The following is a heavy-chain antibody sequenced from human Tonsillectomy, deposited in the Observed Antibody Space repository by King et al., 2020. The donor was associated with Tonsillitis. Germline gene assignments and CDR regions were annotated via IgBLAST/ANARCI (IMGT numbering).Heavy chain of an antibody. CDR2: ISYDGSDK. CDR1: GFTFSSYA. Sequence: VQLVESGGGVVQPGRSLRLSCAASGFTFSSYAMCWVRQAPGKGLEWVAIISYDGSDKYYADSVKGRFTISRDNSKNTLYLQMNSLRTEDTAVYYCAIDRFTAHDYYGMDVWGQGTTVTVSS. J-gene: IGHJ6*02. CDR3: AIDRFTAHDYYGMDV. D-gene: IGHD3-16*01. V-gene: IGHV3-30*04.